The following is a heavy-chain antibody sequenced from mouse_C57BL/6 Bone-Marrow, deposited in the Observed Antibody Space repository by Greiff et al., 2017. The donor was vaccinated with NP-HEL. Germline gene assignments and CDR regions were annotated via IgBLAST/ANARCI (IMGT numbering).Heavy chain of an antibody. V-gene: IGHV3-6*01. Sequence: EVKLLESGPGLVKPSQSLSLTCSVTGYSITSGYYWNWIRQFPGNKLEWMGYISYDGSNNYNPSLKNRISITRDTSKNQFFLKLNSVTTEDTATYYCALTVVATPFAYWGQGTLVTVSA. CDR1: GYSITSGYY. CDR3: ALTVVATPFAY. J-gene: IGHJ3*01. D-gene: IGHD1-1*01. CDR2: ISYDGSN.